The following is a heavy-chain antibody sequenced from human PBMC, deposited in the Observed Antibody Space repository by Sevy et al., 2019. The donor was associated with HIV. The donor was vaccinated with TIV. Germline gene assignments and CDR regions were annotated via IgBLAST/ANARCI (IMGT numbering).Heavy chain of an antibody. D-gene: IGHD6-19*01. V-gene: IGHV7-4-1*02. Sequence: ASVKVSCKASGYALTMYGINWVRQASGQGLEWMGWINTNTGNPTYAQDFTGRFVFSFDTSLNTAYLQITSLKSEDTAVYYCAREGQWLVRGADYWGQGTLVTVSS. CDR3: AREGQWLVRGADY. J-gene: IGHJ4*02. CDR1: GYALTMYG. CDR2: INTNTGNP.